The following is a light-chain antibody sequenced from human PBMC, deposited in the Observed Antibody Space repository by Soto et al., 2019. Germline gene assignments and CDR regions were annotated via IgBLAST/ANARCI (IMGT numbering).Light chain of an antibody. J-gene: IGLJ2*01. V-gene: IGLV2-23*01. CDR2: EDI. CDR3: GSYAGSGSVV. CDR1: ISDVGRYNL. Sequence: QSALTQPASVSGSPGQSITISCTGTISDVGRYNLVSWYQQHPDKAPKLIIYEDIERPSGVSHRFSGSTSGNTASLTISGLQTEDEAKYFCGSYAGSGSVVFGGGTKVTVL.